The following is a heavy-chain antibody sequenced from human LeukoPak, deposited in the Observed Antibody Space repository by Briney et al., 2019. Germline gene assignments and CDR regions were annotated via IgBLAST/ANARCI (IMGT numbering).Heavy chain of an antibody. Sequence: PGGSLRLSCGASGFTFSSYSMDWVRQAPGKGPEWVSSISCSSSHIYYADSVKGRFTISRDNAKNSLYLQMSSLRAEDTAVYYCARYFWGSTSCFSGSPSGCGLENYYYYYGMDVWGKGTTVTVSS. CDR2: ISCSSSHI. D-gene: IGHD2-2*01. CDR1: GFTFSSYS. CDR3: ARYFWGSTSCFSGSPSGCGLENYYYYYGMDV. V-gene: IGHV3-21*01. J-gene: IGHJ6*04.